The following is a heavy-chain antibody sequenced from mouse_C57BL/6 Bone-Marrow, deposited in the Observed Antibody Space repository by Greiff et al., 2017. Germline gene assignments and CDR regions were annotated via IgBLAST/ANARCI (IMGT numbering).Heavy chain of an antibody. Sequence: QVTLKESGPGILQSSQTLSLTCSFSGFSLSTSGMGVSWIRQPSGKGLEWLAHIYWDDDKRYNPSLKRRLTISKDTSRNQVFLKITSVDTADTATYYCARSPSYYYGSSYCFDYWGQGTTLTVSS. D-gene: IGHD1-1*01. V-gene: IGHV8-12*01. CDR1: GFSLSTSGMG. J-gene: IGHJ2*01. CDR3: ARSPSYYYGSSYCFDY. CDR2: IYWDDDK.